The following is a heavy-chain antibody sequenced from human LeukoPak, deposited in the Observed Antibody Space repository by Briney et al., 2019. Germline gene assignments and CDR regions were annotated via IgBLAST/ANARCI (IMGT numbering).Heavy chain of an antibody. D-gene: IGHD6-19*01. CDR1: GFTFNRNA. V-gene: IGHV3-23*01. CDR3: VRRGDASSGWGDHDY. CDR2: IGGSGDKT. Sequence: GGSLRLSCAASGFTFNRNAISWVRQAPGKELELVSTIGGSGDKTFYADSVKGRFTISRDNSKNMLHLQMSSLTGEDTALYYCVRRGDASSGWGDHDYWGQGALVTVSS. J-gene: IGHJ4*02.